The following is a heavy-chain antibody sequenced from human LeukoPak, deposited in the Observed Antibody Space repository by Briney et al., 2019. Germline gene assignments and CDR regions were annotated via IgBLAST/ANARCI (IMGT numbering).Heavy chain of an antibody. D-gene: IGHD1-26*01. CDR2: IKQDGSEK. CDR1: GFTFSSYW. V-gene: IGHV3-7*03. J-gene: IGHJ4*02. CDR3: AKKWELLSSLSTNSGG. Sequence: PGGSLRLSCAASGFTFSSYWMSWVRQAPGKGLEWVANIKQDGSEKYYVDSVKGRFTISRDNAKNSLYLQMNSLRAEDTAVYYCAKKWELLSSLSTNSGGWGQGTLVTVSS.